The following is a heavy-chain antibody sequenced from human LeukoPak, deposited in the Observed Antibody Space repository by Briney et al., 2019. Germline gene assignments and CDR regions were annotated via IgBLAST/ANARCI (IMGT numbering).Heavy chain of an antibody. Sequence: GGSLRLSCAASGFILSTRGMHWVRQAPGKGLEWVAGMWYDGSREDYADSVKGRFTISRDMSKNTLNLQMNSLRVEDTAMFYCARDLSFGSLDFRGQGTLVTVSS. J-gene: IGHJ4*02. V-gene: IGHV3-33*01. CDR2: MWYDGSRE. CDR1: GFILSTRG. CDR3: ARDLSFGSLDF. D-gene: IGHD1-26*01.